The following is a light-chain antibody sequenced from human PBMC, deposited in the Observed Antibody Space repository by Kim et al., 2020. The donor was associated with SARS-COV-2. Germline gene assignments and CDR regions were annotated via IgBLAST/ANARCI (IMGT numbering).Light chain of an antibody. CDR1: PHNRGRFC. V-gene: IGLV1-40*01. CDR3: QSYDSSLSGSV. Sequence: RVNLPLTGGQPHNRGRFCCPLVPPPPRTGPKLLIYGNSNRPSGVPDRFSGSKSGTSASLAITGLQAEDEADYYCQSYDSSLSGSVFGGGTKLTVL. J-gene: IGLJ3*02. CDR2: GNS.